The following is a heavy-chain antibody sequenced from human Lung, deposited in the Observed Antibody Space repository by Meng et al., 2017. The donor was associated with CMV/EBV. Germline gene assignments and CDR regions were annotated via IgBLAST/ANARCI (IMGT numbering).Heavy chain of an antibody. J-gene: IGHJ4*02. CDR2: ISYDGSNK. V-gene: IGHV3-30-3*01. CDR3: ARDSEGSNGSGRSPYYFDF. Sequence: SCTASGFTFPTYSLHWVRQAPGKGLEWVAVISYDGSNKYYADSVKGRFTISRDNSKNKMYFQMNSLKTEDTSVYYCARDSEGSNGSGRSPYYFDFXGRGXLVTVSS. CDR1: GFTFPTYS. D-gene: IGHD2-8*01.